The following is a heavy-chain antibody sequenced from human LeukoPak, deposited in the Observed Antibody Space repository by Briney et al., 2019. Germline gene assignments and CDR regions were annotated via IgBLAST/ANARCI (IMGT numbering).Heavy chain of an antibody. CDR3: ARAVTMVRGVIYYGMDV. D-gene: IGHD3-10*01. CDR2: IYYSGST. V-gene: IGHV4-59*01. CDR1: GGSISDYY. Sequence: PSETLSLTCTVSGGSISDYYWSWIRQPPGKGLEWIGYIYYSGSTNYNPSLKSRVTISVDTSKNQFSLKLSSVTAADTAVYYCARAVTMVRGVIYYGMDVWGQGTTVTVSS. J-gene: IGHJ6*02.